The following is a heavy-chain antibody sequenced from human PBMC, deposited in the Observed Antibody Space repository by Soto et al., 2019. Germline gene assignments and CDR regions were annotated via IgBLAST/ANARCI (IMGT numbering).Heavy chain of an antibody. V-gene: IGHV3-23*01. D-gene: IGHD2-21*02. CDR2: VTANGGST. CDR3: ASLGVGDWANYYYYYGMDV. Sequence: VQLLESGGGFVQPGGSLRLSCAATGFTFSVYAMTWVRQAPGKGLEWVSAVTANGGSTYSADSVKGRFTISRDNSKNTLFLQMNSLGAEDTAVYYCASLGVGDWANYYYYYGMDVWGQGTTVSVSS. J-gene: IGHJ6*02. CDR1: GFTFSVYA.